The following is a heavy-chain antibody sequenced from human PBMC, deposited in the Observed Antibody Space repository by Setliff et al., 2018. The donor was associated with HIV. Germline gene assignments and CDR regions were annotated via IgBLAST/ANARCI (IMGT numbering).Heavy chain of an antibody. Sequence: GASVKVSCKASGYTFINYDINWVRQATGQGLEWMGGFDPEDGETIYAQKFQGRVTMTEDTSTDTAYMELSSLRSEDTAVYYCATSSPVGPWLPSHDAFDIWGQGTMVTVSS. CDR1: GYTFINYD. D-gene: IGHD3-22*01. CDR3: ATSSPVGPWLPSHDAFDI. J-gene: IGHJ3*02. V-gene: IGHV1-24*01. CDR2: FDPEDGET.